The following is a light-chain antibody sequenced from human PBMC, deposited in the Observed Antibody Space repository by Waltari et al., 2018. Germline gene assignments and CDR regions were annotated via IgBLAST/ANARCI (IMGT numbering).Light chain of an antibody. V-gene: IGKV3-15*01. J-gene: IGKJ1*01. Sequence: EIVMTQSPATLPVSPGERATLSCRASQNVNSDLAWYQQKPGQAPRLLIYGASARATDIPAKLSGSGAGTEFTLTISSLQSEDVAFYYCQQYNVWPRTFGQGTKVEI. CDR2: GAS. CDR1: QNVNSD. CDR3: QQYNVWPRT.